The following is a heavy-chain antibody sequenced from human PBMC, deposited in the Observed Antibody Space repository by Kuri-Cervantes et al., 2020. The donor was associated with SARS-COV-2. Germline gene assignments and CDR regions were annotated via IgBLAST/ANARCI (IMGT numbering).Heavy chain of an antibody. CDR3: ARLSNTIEYSSSSELYAFDI. CDR2: ISSSSSYI. Sequence: GESLKISCAASGFTFSSYSMNWVRQAPGKGLEWVSSISSSSSYIYYADSVKGRFTISRGNAKNSLYLQMNSLRAEDTAVYYCARLSNTIEYSSSSELYAFDIWGQGTMVTVSS. D-gene: IGHD6-6*01. V-gene: IGHV3-21*01. CDR1: GFTFSSYS. J-gene: IGHJ3*02.